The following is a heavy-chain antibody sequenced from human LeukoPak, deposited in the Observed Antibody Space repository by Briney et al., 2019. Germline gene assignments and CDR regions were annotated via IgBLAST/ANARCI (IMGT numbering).Heavy chain of an antibody. CDR2: MNPNSGNT. V-gene: IGHV1-8*02. J-gene: IGHJ6*02. Sequence: GASVKVSCKASGGTFSSYAISWVRQATGQGLEWMGWMNPNSGNTGYAQKFQGRVTMTRNTSISTAYMELSSLRSEDTAVYYCARHADGYNWNTLPYYYYGMDVWGQGTTVTVSS. CDR3: ARHADGYNWNTLPYYYYGMDV. CDR1: GGTFSSYA. D-gene: IGHD1/OR15-1a*01.